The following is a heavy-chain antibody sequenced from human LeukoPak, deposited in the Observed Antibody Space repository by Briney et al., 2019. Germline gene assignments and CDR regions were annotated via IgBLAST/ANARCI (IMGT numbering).Heavy chain of an antibody. Sequence: PGGSLRLSCAASGFTFSSYNMNWVRQAPGKGLEWVSYISSSGSTIYYADSVKGRFTISRDNAKNSLYLQMNSLRAEDTAVYYCARDWYSSRPINYWGQGTQVTVSS. CDR2: ISSSGSTI. J-gene: IGHJ4*02. CDR1: GFTFSSYN. D-gene: IGHD6-13*01. V-gene: IGHV3-48*04. CDR3: ARDWYSSRPINY.